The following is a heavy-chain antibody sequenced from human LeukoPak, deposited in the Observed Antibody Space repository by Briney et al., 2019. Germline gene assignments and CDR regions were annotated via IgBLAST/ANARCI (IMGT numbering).Heavy chain of an antibody. CDR1: GYSISSGYY. CDR3: ARDLSKVVPVPISDY. CDR2: IYHSGST. J-gene: IGHJ4*02. V-gene: IGHV4-38-2*02. D-gene: IGHD2-2*01. Sequence: SETLSLTCAVSGYSISSGYYWGWIRPPPGRGLEWIGSIYHSGSTYYNPSLKSRVTISVDTSKNQFSLKLSSVTAADTAVYYCARDLSKVVPVPISDYWGQGTLVTVSS.